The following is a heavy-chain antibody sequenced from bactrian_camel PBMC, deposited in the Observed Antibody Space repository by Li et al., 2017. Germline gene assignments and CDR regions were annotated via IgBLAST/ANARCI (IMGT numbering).Heavy chain of an antibody. CDR2: IDSGSGTT. D-gene: IGHD2*01. CDR3: ATAGNYH. J-gene: IGHJ4*01. Sequence: HVQLVESGGGLVQPGGSLRLSCAASGFTFAFSSRYMSWVRQAPGKGLEWVSSIDSGSGTTVYADSMKGRFTISRDNAKNTLYLQMNSLKTEDTAVYYCATAGNYHWGQGTQVTVS. V-gene: IGHV3-2*01. CDR1: GFTFAFSSRY.